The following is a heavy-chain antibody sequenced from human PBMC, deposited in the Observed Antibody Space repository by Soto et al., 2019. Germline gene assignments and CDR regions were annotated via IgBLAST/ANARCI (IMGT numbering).Heavy chain of an antibody. D-gene: IGHD2-2*02. J-gene: IGHJ4*02. CDR2: INHSGST. V-gene: IGHV4-34*01. CDR3: ARGYCSSTSCYKGHFDY. CDR1: GGSFSGYY. Sequence: PSETLSLTCAVYGGSFSGYYWSWIRQPPGKGLEWIGEINHSGSTNYNPSLKSRVTISVDTSKNQFSLKLSSVTAADTAVYYCARGYCSSTSCYKGHFDYWGQGTLVTVS.